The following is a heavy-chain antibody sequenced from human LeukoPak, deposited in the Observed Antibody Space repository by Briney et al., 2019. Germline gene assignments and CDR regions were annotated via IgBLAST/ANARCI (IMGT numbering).Heavy chain of an antibody. Sequence: SVKVSCKASGGTFSSYTISWVRQAPGQGLEWMGRIIPILGIANYAQKFQGRVTITADKSTSTAYMELSSLRAEDTAVYYCARDGNDILTGYYFDYWGQGTLVTVSS. CDR3: ARDGNDILTGYYFDY. D-gene: IGHD3-9*01. J-gene: IGHJ4*02. V-gene: IGHV1-69*04. CDR2: IIPILGIA. CDR1: GGTFSSYT.